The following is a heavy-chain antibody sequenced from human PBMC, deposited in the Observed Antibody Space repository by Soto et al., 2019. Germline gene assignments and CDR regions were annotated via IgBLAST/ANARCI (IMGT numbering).Heavy chain of an antibody. CDR3: ACVPFVYSGYVGYYYYMDV. J-gene: IGHJ6*03. CDR2: IYYSGST. V-gene: IGHV4-39*01. CDR1: GGSISSSSYY. D-gene: IGHD5-12*01. Sequence: SETLSLTCTVSGGSISSSSYYWGWIRQPPGKGLEWIGSIYYSGSTYYNPSLKSRVTISVDTSKNQFSLKLSSVTAADTAVYYCACVPFVYSGYVGYYYYMDVWGKGTTVTVSS.